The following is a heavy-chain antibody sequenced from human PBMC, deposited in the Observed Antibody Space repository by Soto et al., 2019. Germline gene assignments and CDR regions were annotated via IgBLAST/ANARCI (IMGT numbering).Heavy chain of an antibody. CDR1: GFTFSSYA. V-gene: IGHV3-30-3*01. D-gene: IGHD3-22*01. J-gene: IGHJ4*02. Sequence: QVQLVESGGGVVQPGRSLRLSCAASGFTFSSYAMHWVRQAPGKGLEWVAVISYDGSSKFYADSVKGRFTISRDNSKNTLYLQMNSLRTEDTAVYYCARRSSGYYLALDYWGQGTLVTVSS. CDR2: ISYDGSSK. CDR3: ARRSSGYYLALDY.